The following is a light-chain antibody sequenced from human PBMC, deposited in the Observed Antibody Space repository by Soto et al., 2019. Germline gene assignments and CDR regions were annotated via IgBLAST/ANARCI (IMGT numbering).Light chain of an antibody. CDR3: CSYAGSSTQSYV. CDR1: NREVGSYNL. J-gene: IGLJ1*01. CDR2: EVS. Sequence: QSALTQPASVSGSPGQSITISCTGNNREVGSYNLVSWYQQHPGKAPKFIIYEVSERPSGVSDRFSGSKSGNTASLMISGLQAEDEADYYCCSYAGSSTQSYVFGSGTKVTVL. V-gene: IGLV2-23*02.